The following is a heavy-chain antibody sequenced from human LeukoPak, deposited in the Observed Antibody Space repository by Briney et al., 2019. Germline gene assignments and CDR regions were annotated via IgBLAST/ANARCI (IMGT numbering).Heavy chain of an antibody. CDR3: ARDPYYYYYMDV. V-gene: IGHV1-2*02. J-gene: IGHJ6*03. CDR1: GYTFTGYY. Sequence: ASVKVSCKASGYTFTGYYMHWVRQAPGQGLEWMGWINPNSGGTNYAQKFQGRVTMTTDTSTSTAYMELRSLRSDDTAVYYCARDPYYYYYMDVWSKGTTVTVSS. CDR2: INPNSGGT.